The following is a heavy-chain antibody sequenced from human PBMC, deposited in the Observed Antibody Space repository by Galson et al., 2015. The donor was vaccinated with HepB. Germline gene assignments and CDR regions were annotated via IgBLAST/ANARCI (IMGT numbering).Heavy chain of an antibody. V-gene: IGHV4-31*03. D-gene: IGHD3-16*01. CDR2: IFNSGNT. CDR3: ARDSSAYYYFDY. J-gene: IGHJ4*02. Sequence: TLSLTCSVSGGSVSSGGYYWSWIRQRPGKGLEWIGYIFNSGNTYYNPSLKSRGTMSVDTSKNQFSLKLSSVTAADTAVYYCARDSSAYYYFDYWGQGTLVTVSS. CDR1: GGSVSSGGYY.